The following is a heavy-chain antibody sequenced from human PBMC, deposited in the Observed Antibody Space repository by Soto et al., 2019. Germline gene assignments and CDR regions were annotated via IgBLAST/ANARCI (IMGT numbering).Heavy chain of an antibody. Sequence: GGSLRLSCAASGFTFSSYAMHWVRQAPGKGLEYVSAISSNGGSTYYANSVKGRFTISRDNSKNTLYLQMGSLRAEDMAVYYCARGLGYCTNGVCPFDYWGQGTLVTVSS. CDR3: ARGLGYCTNGVCPFDY. V-gene: IGHV3-64*01. CDR2: ISSNGGST. CDR1: GFTFSSYA. D-gene: IGHD2-8*01. J-gene: IGHJ4*02.